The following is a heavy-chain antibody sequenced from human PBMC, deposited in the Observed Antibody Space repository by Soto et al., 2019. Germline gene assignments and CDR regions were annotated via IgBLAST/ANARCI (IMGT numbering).Heavy chain of an antibody. J-gene: IGHJ4*02. Sequence: QVQLQESGPGLVKPSQTLSLTCTVSGGSISSGGYYWSWIRQHPGKGLEWIGYIYYSRITSYNPSIKSRLTITVYTSKNRLSLELSSVTASDTAVDYCASWVVYWGQGTLVTVSS. CDR3: ASWVVY. V-gene: IGHV4-31*03. D-gene: IGHD7-27*01. CDR2: IYYSRIT. CDR1: GGSISSGGYY.